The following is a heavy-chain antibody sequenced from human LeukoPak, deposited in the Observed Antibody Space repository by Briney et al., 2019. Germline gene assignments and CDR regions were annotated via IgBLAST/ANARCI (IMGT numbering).Heavy chain of an antibody. CDR3: ATQWGGILTGTGPYYYGMDV. CDR2: FDPEDGET. D-gene: IGHD3-9*01. CDR1: GYTLTELS. Sequence: APVKVSCKVSGYTLTELSMHWVRQAPGKGLEWMGGFDPEDGETIYAQKFQGRVTMTEDTSTDTTYMELSSLRSEDTAVYYCATQWGGILTGTGPYYYGMDVWGQGTTVTVSS. V-gene: IGHV1-24*01. J-gene: IGHJ6*02.